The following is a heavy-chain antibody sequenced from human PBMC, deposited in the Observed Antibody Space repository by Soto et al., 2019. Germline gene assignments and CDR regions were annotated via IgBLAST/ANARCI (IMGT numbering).Heavy chain of an antibody. J-gene: IGHJ5*02. CDR1: GFTFSGYG. Sequence: PGGSLRLSCAASGFTFSGYGMHWVRQSPGKGLEWVAVISYDGSNKYYADSVKGRFTISRDNSKNTLYLQMNSLRAEDTAVYYCAKEMVDTAMGTNWFDPWGQGTLVTVSS. D-gene: IGHD5-18*01. CDR2: ISYDGSNK. CDR3: AKEMVDTAMGTNWFDP. V-gene: IGHV3-30*18.